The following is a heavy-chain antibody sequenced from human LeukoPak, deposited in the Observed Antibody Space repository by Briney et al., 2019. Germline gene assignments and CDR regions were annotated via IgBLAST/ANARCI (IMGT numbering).Heavy chain of an antibody. J-gene: IGHJ6*02. Sequence: SETLSLTCTVSGGSISSSSYYWGWIRQPPGKGLEWIGSIYYSGSTYYNPSHKSRVTISVDTSKNQFSLRLSSVTAADTAVYYCARERDYSNAYVMDVWGQGTTVTVSS. CDR2: IYYSGST. CDR1: GGSISSSSYY. CDR3: ARERDYSNAYVMDV. V-gene: IGHV4-39*07. D-gene: IGHD4-11*01.